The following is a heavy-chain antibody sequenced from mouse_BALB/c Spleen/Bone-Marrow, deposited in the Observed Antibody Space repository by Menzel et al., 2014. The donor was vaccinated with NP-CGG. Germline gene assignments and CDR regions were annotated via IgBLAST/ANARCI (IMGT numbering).Heavy chain of an antibody. CDR2: IRNKANGYTT. J-gene: IGHJ2*01. CDR1: GFTFTDYY. CDR3: AREKGSVFFDY. V-gene: IGHV7-3*02. D-gene: IGHD1-3*01. Sequence: EVKLVESGGGLVQPGGSLRLSCATSGFTFTDYYMNWVRQPPGKALEWLGFIRNKANGYTTEYSTSVKGRFTISRDNSQSILYLQMNTLRGEDSATYYCAREKGSVFFDYWGQGTTLTVSS.